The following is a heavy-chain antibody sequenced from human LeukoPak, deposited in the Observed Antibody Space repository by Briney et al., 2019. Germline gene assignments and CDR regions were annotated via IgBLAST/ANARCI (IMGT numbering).Heavy chain of an antibody. J-gene: IGHJ6*03. V-gene: IGHV3-21*01. D-gene: IGHD1-26*01. CDR2: ISSSSSYI. Sequence: GGSLRLSCAASGLTFNTYSMNWVRQAPGKGLEWVSSISSSSSYIYYADSVKGRFTISRDDAKNSLYLQMNSLRAEDTAVYYCAKSTREREDEYYYFYYMDVWGKGTTVTVFS. CDR3: AKSTREREDEYYYFYYMDV. CDR1: GLTFNTYS.